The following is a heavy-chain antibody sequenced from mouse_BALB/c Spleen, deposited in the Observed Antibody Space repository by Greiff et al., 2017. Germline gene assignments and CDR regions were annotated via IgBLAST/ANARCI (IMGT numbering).Heavy chain of an antibody. V-gene: IGHV2-9*02. CDR2: IWAGGST. CDR1: GFSLTSYG. J-gene: IGHJ4*01. Sequence: QVQLKESGPGLVAPSQSLSITCTVSGFSLTSYGVHWVRQPPGKGLEWLGVIWAGGSTNYNSALMSRLSISKDNSKSQVFLKMNRLQTDDTAMYYCARVVDYAMDYWGQGTSVTVSS. CDR3: ARVVDYAMDY.